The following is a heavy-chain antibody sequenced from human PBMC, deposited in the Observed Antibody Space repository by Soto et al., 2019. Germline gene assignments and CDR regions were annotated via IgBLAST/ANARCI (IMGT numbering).Heavy chain of an antibody. D-gene: IGHD6-19*01. CDR3: AKEYSSGWPLDY. Sequence: PGGSLRLSCAASGFRFSNYAMHWVRQAPGKGLEWVAVVSNDGNNKYYADSVKGRFTISRDNSKNTLFLQMNSLRSEDTAVYFCAKEYSSGWPLDYWGQGTLVTVSS. V-gene: IGHV3-30-3*01. J-gene: IGHJ4*02. CDR1: GFRFSNYA. CDR2: VSNDGNNK.